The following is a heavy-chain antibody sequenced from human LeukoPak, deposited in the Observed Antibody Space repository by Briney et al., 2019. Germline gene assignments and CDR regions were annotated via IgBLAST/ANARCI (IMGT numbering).Heavy chain of an antibody. CDR2: LYHGGST. D-gene: IGHD3-9*01. J-gene: IGHJ4*02. V-gene: IGHV3-66*01. CDR3: AAFTYYNILTGFKAGSADY. CDR1: GVIVRSNY. Sequence: GGSLRLSCVGSGVIVRSNYMTWVRQAPGKGLEWVSILYHGGSTYYADSVKGRFSISRDTSENTLYLQMNSLRIEDTAVYFCAAFTYYNILTGFKAGSADYWGQGTLVTVSS.